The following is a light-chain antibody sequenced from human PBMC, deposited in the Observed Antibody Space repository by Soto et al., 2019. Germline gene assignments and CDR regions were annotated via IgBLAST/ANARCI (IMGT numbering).Light chain of an antibody. Sequence: QCVLAQPPSVSWSPGPPLTISCTCTSKDVGLYNYVSWYQQHPGKAPRLMIYEVTYRPSGVSWRFSGSKSGNTASLTISGLHTEDGADSYCSSSTGGGTYVFGTGTKVTVL. CDR3: SSSTGGGTYV. J-gene: IGLJ1*01. CDR2: EVT. V-gene: IGLV2-14*01. CDR1: SKDVGLYNY.